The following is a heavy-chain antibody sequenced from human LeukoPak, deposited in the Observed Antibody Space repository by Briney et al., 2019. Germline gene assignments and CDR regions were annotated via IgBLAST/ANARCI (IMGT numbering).Heavy chain of an antibody. D-gene: IGHD2-2*01. Sequence: GGSLRLSCAASGFTFSDYGMNWVRQAPGKGLEWVSSISRRGTYTHYADSVKGRFTISRDNAKNSLYLQMNSLVAEDTAVYYCARGLGYCSSTNCSPGYYMDVWGKGTTVTVSS. V-gene: IGHV3-21*01. J-gene: IGHJ6*03. CDR2: ISRRGTYT. CDR3: ARGLGYCSSTNCSPGYYMDV. CDR1: GFTFSDYG.